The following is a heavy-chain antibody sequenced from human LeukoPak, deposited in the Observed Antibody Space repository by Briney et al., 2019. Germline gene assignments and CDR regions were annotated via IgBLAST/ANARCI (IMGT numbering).Heavy chain of an antibody. D-gene: IGHD1-26*01. J-gene: IGHJ4*02. CDR1: GFTFSRYA. Sequence: GGSLRLSCAASGFTFSRYAMTWVRQAPGKGLEWVSGISGSGGSTNYADSVKGRFTISRDNSKNTLCLQMNSLRAEDTAVYSCAKDLWELPHYFDYWGQGTLVTVSS. V-gene: IGHV3-23*01. CDR3: AKDLWELPHYFDY. CDR2: ISGSGGST.